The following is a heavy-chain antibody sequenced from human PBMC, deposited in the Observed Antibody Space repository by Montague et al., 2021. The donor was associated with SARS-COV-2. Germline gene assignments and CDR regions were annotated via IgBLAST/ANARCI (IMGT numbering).Heavy chain of an antibody. V-gene: IGHV4-39*01. Sequence: SETLSLTCTVSGGSISSGGYYWSWIRQHPGKGLEWIGYIYYSGSTYYNPSLKSRVTISVDTSKNQFSLKLSSVTAADTAVYYCARRSYDILTGYSIPNWFDPWGQGTLVTVSS. CDR3: ARRSYDILTGYSIPNWFDP. CDR2: IYYSGST. CDR1: GGSISSGGYY. D-gene: IGHD3-9*01. J-gene: IGHJ5*02.